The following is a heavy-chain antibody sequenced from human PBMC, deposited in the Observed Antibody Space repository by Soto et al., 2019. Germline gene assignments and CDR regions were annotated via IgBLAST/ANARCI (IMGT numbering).Heavy chain of an antibody. D-gene: IGHD3-10*01. Sequence: QAQLVQSGAEVKKPGSSVKGSCKASGGTFNRETFSWVRQAPGQGLQWMGRIIPVLDVTEYPQNFQGRVTITADTSTSTVYLALSGLGSDDTAVYYCARGGKLGGDLDVWGKGTPLIVSS. CDR2: IIPVLDVT. CDR3: ARGGKLGGDLDV. V-gene: IGHV1-69*02. CDR1: GGTFNRET. J-gene: IGHJ6*04.